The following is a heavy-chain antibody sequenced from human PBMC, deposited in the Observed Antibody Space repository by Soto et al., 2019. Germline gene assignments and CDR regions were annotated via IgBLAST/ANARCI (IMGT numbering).Heavy chain of an antibody. J-gene: IGHJ6*02. CDR2: ISYDGSNK. CDR1: GFTFSSYA. CDR3: ARDRGKDNWIHYPYNYGMDV. Sequence: QVQLVESGGGVVQPGRSLRLSCAASGFTFSSYAMHWVRQAPGKGLEWVAVISYDGSNKYYADSVKGRFTISRDNSKNTXYXXMNSLRAEDTAVYYCARDRGKDNWIHYPYNYGMDVWGQGTTVTVSS. D-gene: IGHD1-20*01. V-gene: IGHV3-30-3*01.